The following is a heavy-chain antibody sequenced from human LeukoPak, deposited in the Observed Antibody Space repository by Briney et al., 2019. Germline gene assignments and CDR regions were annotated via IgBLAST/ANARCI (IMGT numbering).Heavy chain of an antibody. CDR3: ARDQISTTWYGAFDI. CDR1: GASISNYY. Sequence: PSETLSLPCTVSGASISNYYWSWIRQPPGKGLEWIGYIYPSGSTYYNPSLKSRVTISADADKSQFSLKLRSVTAADTAVYYCARDQISTTWYGAFDIWGQGTMVSVSS. CDR2: IYPSGST. J-gene: IGHJ3*02. V-gene: IGHV4-59*01. D-gene: IGHD6-13*01.